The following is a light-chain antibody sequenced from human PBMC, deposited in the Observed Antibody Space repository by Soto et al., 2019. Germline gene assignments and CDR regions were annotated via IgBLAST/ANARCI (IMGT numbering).Light chain of an antibody. CDR3: QQSYSTPYT. CDR1: QSISSY. J-gene: IGKJ2*01. V-gene: IGKV1-39*01. CDR2: AAS. Sequence: DIQMTQSPSSLSASVGDRVTITCRASQSISSYLNWYQQKPGKAPKLLIYAASSLQSGVPSRFSGRRSRTDFTLTISILQPEDFATYYCQQSYSTPYTFGQGTKLEIK.